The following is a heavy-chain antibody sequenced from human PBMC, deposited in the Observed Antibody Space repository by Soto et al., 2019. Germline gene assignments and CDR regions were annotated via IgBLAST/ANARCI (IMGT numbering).Heavy chain of an antibody. D-gene: IGHD1-26*01. CDR3: ARAHSGRSLTTDY. J-gene: IGHJ4*02. Sequence: QVQLVESGGGAVQPGRSLRLSCAASKFTFSTYGMHWVRQAPGKGLEWVAFIWYDGSNYFYADSVKGRFTISRDNSKNTLYLQMNILRAEDTAVYYCARAHSGRSLTTDYWGQGTLVTVSS. CDR2: IWYDGSNY. V-gene: IGHV3-33*01. CDR1: KFTFSTYG.